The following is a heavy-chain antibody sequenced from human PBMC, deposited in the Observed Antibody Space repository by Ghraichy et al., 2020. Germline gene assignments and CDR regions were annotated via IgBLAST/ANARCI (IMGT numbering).Heavy chain of an antibody. CDR3: AKETDTSGWYSADY. Sequence: GSLRLSCAASGFTFSNYAMSRLRQAPGKGLGWVSAIRGSGVKTYYADSVKGRFTVSRDNSKNSLYLQMNSLRVEDTAVYYCAKETDTSGWYSADYWGQGTLVTVSS. CDR1: GFTFSNYA. J-gene: IGHJ4*02. CDR2: IRGSGVKT. V-gene: IGHV3-23*01. D-gene: IGHD6-19*01.